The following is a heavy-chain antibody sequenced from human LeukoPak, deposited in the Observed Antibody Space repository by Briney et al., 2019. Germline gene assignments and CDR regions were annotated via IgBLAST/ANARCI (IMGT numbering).Heavy chain of an antibody. D-gene: IGHD6-19*01. CDR2: IYYSGSN. J-gene: IGHJ4*02. CDR3: ARHKTMAGFDY. Sequence: PSETLSLTCTVSGGSISSYYWSWIRQPPGKGLEWIGYIYYSGSNNYNPSLKSRVTISVDASKNQFSLKLSSVTAADTAVYYCARHKTMAGFDYWGQGTLVTVAS. V-gene: IGHV4-59*08. CDR1: GGSISSYY.